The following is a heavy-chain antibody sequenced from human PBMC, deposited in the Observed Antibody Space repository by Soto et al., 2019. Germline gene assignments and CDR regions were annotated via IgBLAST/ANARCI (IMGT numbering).Heavy chain of an antibody. Sequence: QVQLQESGPGLVKPSGTLSLTCAVSGGSISSSNWWSWVRQPPGKGLEWIGEIYHSGSTNYNPSLRRRVTISVDTSKSQFPLELSSVPAADTAVYYSARGSLLWFGGLYVMDVWGPGTTVTVSS. J-gene: IGHJ6*02. V-gene: IGHV4-4*02. D-gene: IGHD3-10*01. CDR3: ARGSLLWFGGLYVMDV. CDR1: GGSISSSNW. CDR2: IYHSGST.